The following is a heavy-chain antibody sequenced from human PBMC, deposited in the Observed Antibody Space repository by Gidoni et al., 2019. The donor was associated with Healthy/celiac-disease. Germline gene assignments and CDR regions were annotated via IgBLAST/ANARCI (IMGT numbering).Heavy chain of an antibody. CDR2: IFSNDEK. D-gene: IGHD6-6*01. CDR3: ARSQSSSSSSGPGRFDP. V-gene: IGHV2-26*01. CDR1: GFSLTNASMG. J-gene: IGHJ5*02. Sequence: QVTLKASVPVLVPPTETLPLTCTVSGFSLTNASMGVSWIRQPPGKALEWLAHIFSNDEKSYSTSLKSRLTISKDTSKSQVVLTMTNMDPVDTATYYCARSQSSSSSSGPGRFDPWGQGTLVTVSS.